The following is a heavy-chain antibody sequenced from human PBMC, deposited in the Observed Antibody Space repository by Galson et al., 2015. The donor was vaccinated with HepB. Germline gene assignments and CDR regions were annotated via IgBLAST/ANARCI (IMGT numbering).Heavy chain of an antibody. Sequence: SLRLSCAASGFSFSSSAMTWVRQAPGKGLEWVSVICDSGSCTHYADSVKGRFTISRDNSKNTLYLQMNILRAEDTAVYYCASWGYNILADLRAPSTSNIDYWGQGTLVTVSS. J-gene: IGHJ4*02. D-gene: IGHD1-14*01. CDR1: GFSFSSSA. CDR3: ASWGYNILADLRAPSTSNIDY. CDR2: ICDSGSCT. V-gene: IGHV3-23*01.